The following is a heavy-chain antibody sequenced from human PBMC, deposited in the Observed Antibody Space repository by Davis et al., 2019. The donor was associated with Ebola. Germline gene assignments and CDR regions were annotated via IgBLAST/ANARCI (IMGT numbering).Heavy chain of an antibody. J-gene: IGHJ4*02. Sequence: PSETLSLTCTVSGGSISSYYWSWIRQPPGKGLEWIGYIYYSGSTNYNPSLKSRVTISVDTSKNQFSLKLSSVTAADTAVYYCARGEFFDYWGQGTLVTVSS. V-gene: IGHV4-59*01. CDR2: IYYSGST. CDR3: ARGEFFDY. CDR1: GGSISSYY.